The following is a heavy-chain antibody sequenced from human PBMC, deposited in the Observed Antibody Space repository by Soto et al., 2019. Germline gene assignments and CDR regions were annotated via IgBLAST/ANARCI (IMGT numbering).Heavy chain of an antibody. J-gene: IGHJ6*02. D-gene: IGHD2-15*01. CDR3: AVVSSFRGMDV. CDR2: TYYRSTWTN. CDR1: GDSVSSSSAA. Sequence: SQTLSLTCAISGDSVSSSSAAWSWLRQSPSRGLEWLGRTYYRSTWTNDYARSVKSRITINPDTVENQFSLQLSSVTPEDTAVYYCAVVSSFRGMDVWGQGTPVTVSS. V-gene: IGHV6-1*01.